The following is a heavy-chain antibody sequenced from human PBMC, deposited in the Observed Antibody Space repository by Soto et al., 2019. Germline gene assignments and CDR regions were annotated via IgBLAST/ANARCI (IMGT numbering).Heavy chain of an antibody. V-gene: IGHV3-74*01. Sequence: GGSLRLSCAASGFNFGPFWMHWVRQAPGKGLVWVSRINSDGSSTSYADSVKGRFTISRDNAKNTLYLQMNSLRAEDTAVYYCARDDSSGYYYNVGLDYWGQGTLVAVSS. CDR2: INSDGSST. CDR3: ARDDSSGYYYNVGLDY. CDR1: GFNFGPFW. J-gene: IGHJ4*02. D-gene: IGHD3-22*01.